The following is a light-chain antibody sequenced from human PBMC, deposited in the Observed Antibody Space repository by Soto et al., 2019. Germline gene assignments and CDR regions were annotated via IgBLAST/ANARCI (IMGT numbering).Light chain of an antibody. CDR3: GTWDSSLSATVV. V-gene: IGLV1-51*01. CDR2: DNN. J-gene: IGLJ2*01. Sequence: QSVLTQPPSVSAAPGQTVTISCSGSSSNIGNNYVSWYQQLPETAPKLLIYDNNKRPSGIPDRFSGSKSGTSATLGITGLQTGDEADYYCGTWDSSLSATVVFGGGTKLTVL. CDR1: SSNIGNNY.